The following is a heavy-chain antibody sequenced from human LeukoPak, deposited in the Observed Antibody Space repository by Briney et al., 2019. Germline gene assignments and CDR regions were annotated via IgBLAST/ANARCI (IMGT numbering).Heavy chain of an antibody. V-gene: IGHV4-4*07. CDR3: ARGGETRTRNAFDI. CDR2: IYTSGST. Sequence: SETLSLTCTVSGGSISSYYWSWIRQPAGKGLEGIGRIYTSGSTNDNPSLKSRVTMSVDTSKNQFSLKLSSVTAADTAVYYCARGGETRTRNAFDIWGQGTMVTVSS. J-gene: IGHJ3*02. D-gene: IGHD3-10*01. CDR1: GGSISSYY.